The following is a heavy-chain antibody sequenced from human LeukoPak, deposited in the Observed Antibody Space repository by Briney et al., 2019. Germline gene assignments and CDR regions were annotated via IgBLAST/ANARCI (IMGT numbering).Heavy chain of an antibody. Sequence: GGSLRLSCAASGFTLSSYSMNWVRQAPGKGLEWVSSISSSSSYIYYADSVKGRFTISRDNAKNSLYLQMNSLRAEDTAVYYCASPRDRTDSIPNLFDYWGQGTLVTVSS. J-gene: IGHJ4*02. CDR2: ISSSSSYI. CDR1: GFTLSSYS. V-gene: IGHV3-21*01. CDR3: ASPRDRTDSIPNLFDY. D-gene: IGHD3-3*02.